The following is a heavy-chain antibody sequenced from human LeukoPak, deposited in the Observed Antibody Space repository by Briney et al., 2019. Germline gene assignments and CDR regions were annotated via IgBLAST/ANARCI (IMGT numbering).Heavy chain of an antibody. CDR1: GFTFSSYA. CDR3: AKMGVVAARPGTFDY. V-gene: IGHV3-23*01. J-gene: IGHJ4*02. CDR2: ISGSGGST. D-gene: IGHD6-6*01. Sequence: GGSLRLSCAASGFTFSSYAMSWVRQAPGKGLEWVSAISGSGGSTYHADSVKGRFTISRDNSKNTLYLQMNSLRTEDTAVYYCAKMGVVAARPGTFDYWGQGTLVTVSS.